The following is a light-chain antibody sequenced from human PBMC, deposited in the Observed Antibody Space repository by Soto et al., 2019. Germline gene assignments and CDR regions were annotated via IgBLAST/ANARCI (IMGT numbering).Light chain of an antibody. Sequence: QSALTQPASVSGSPGQSITISCTGTSSDVGGYNYVSWYQQHPGKAPKLMIYHVSNRPSGVSNRFSGSKSDNTASLTISGLQSEDEADYYCNSYTSSSTHVFGTGTKLTVL. CDR2: HVS. CDR3: NSYTSSSTHV. V-gene: IGLV2-14*01. CDR1: SSDVGGYNY. J-gene: IGLJ1*01.